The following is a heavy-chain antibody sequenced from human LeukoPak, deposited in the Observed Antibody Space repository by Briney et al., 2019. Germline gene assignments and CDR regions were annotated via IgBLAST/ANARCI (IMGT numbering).Heavy chain of an antibody. CDR1: GFTFSSYA. D-gene: IGHD6-13*01. Sequence: PGGSLRLSCAASGFTFSSYAMHWVRQAPGKGLEWVAVISYDGSDYYADSVKGRFTISRDNSRDTLYLEMNSLRTEDRAVYYCARATIAAAGTKWFDPWGQGTLVTVSS. V-gene: IGHV3-30-3*01. J-gene: IGHJ5*02. CDR2: ISYDGSD. CDR3: ARATIAAAGTKWFDP.